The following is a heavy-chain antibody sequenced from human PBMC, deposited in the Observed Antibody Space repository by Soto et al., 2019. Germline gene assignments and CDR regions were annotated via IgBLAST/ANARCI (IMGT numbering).Heavy chain of an antibody. D-gene: IGHD6-6*01. CDR3: ARHRIAARPGGDYYYYYGMDV. CDR2: IIPIFGAA. CDR1: GGTFSSYA. V-gene: IGHV1-69*06. Sequence: VASVKVSCKASGGTFSSYAISWVRQAPGQGLEWMGGIIPIFGAANYAQKFQGRVTITADKSTCTAYMELSSLRSEDTAVYYCARHRIAARPGGDYYYYYGMDVWGQGTTVTVSS. J-gene: IGHJ6*02.